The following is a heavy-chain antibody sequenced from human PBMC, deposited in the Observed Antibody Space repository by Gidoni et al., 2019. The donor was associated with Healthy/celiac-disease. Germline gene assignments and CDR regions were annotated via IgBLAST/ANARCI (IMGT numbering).Heavy chain of an antibody. CDR1: GCTFSSYA. J-gene: IGHJ4*02. Sequence: EVHLLESGGDLVQPGGALRLSCAASGCTFSSYAMSWVRQAPGKGLEWVSAISGSGGSTDYADSVKGRFTISRDNSKNTLYLQMNSLRAEDTAVYYCAKDWWEIDYWGQGTLVTVSS. CDR3: AKDWWEIDY. V-gene: IGHV3-23*01. D-gene: IGHD1-26*01. CDR2: ISGSGGST.